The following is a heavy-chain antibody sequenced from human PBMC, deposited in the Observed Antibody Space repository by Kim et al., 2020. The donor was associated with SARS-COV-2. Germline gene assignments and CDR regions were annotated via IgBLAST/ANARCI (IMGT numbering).Heavy chain of an antibody. Sequence: ASVKVSFKASGYTFTDYPMNWVRQAPGQGLEWMGWINTHTGKPTYAPGFTGRFVFSSDTSVTTAYLHITSLKAEDTAIYYCARGSWMSRWSSETSYLYGIVVWGQGTTVTVSS. CDR3: ARGSWMSRWSSETSYLYGIVV. CDR1: GYTFTDYP. D-gene: IGHD2-15*01. J-gene: IGHJ6*02. CDR2: INTHTGKP. V-gene: IGHV7-4-1*02.